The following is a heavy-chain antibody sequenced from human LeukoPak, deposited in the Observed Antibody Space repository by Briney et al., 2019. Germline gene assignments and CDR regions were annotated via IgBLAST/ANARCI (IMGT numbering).Heavy chain of an antibody. CDR1: GGSISSSSYY. Sequence: PSENLSLTCTVSGGSISSSSYYWGWIRQPPGKGLEWIGSIYYSGSTYYNPSLKSRVTISVDTSKNQFSLKLSSVTAADTAVYYCARQEKFLEWLFPRDFDYWGQGTLVTVSS. J-gene: IGHJ4*02. D-gene: IGHD3-3*01. CDR3: ARQEKFLEWLFPRDFDY. CDR2: IYYSGST. V-gene: IGHV4-39*01.